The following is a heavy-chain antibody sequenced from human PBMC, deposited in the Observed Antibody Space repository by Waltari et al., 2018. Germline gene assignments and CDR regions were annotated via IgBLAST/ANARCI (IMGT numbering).Heavy chain of an antibody. CDR2: ISRSSTSI. Sequence: EVQLVESGGGLIQPGGSLRLSCTASGFTLRGYIMNWVGQAPGKGLEWISYISRSSTSIYYADSVKGRFTISRDNAKNSMYLQMNSLKAEDTAVYYCSSRHGGQSDYWGRGTLVTVSS. CDR1: GFTLRGYI. J-gene: IGHJ4*02. CDR3: SSRHGGQSDY. V-gene: IGHV3-48*01. D-gene: IGHD2-15*01.